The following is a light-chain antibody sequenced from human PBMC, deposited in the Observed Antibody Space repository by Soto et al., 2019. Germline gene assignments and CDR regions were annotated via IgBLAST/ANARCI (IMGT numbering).Light chain of an antibody. V-gene: IGKV3-20*01. CDR1: QSGFSFY. Sequence: EIVLTQSPGTLSLSPGDRATLSCRASQSGFSFYLAWFQKKPGQAPRLLIYAASSRATGIPDRFSGSGSGTDFTLTISRLEPEDFAVYYCHQYGNSPWTLGQGTRVEI. CDR3: HQYGNSPWT. CDR2: AAS. J-gene: IGKJ1*01.